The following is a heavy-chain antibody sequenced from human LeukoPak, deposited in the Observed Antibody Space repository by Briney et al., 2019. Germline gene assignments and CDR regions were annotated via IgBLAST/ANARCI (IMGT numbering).Heavy chain of an antibody. D-gene: IGHD5-18*01. CDR1: GGTFSSYA. Sequence: VKVSCKASGGTFSSYAISWVRQAPGQGLEWMGGIIPIFGTANYAQKFQGRVTITTDESTSTAYMELSSLRSEDTAVYYCASGLVDTPMLNWFDPWGQGTLVTVSS. V-gene: IGHV1-69*05. CDR3: ASGLVDTPMLNWFDP. J-gene: IGHJ5*02. CDR2: IIPIFGTA.